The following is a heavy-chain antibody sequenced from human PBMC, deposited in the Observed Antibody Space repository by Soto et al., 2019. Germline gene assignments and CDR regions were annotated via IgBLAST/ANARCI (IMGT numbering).Heavy chain of an antibody. CDR3: AHRHDLGGFDI. CDR1: GFSLNTRAVG. J-gene: IGHJ3*02. D-gene: IGHD2-15*01. Sequence: QITLKESGPTLVKPTQTLTLTSTFSGFSLNTRAVGVGWIRQAPGKALEWLALINWNDDERYSPSLKDRLTITKDTSKNHVVLTMTNIGPVDTATYYCAHRHDLGGFDIWGQGTAVTVSS. V-gene: IGHV2-5*01. CDR2: INWNDDE.